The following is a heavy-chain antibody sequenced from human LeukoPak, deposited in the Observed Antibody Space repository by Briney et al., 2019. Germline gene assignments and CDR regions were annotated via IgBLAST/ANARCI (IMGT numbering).Heavy chain of an antibody. D-gene: IGHD5-24*01. Sequence: GRSLRLSCAASGFSFTNYWMTWVRQAPGKGLEWVANIKQDGSKKSYVDSVKGRFTISRDNAKNSLYLQMNSLRAEDTAIYYCTRVGYIDEGIDYWGQGTLVTVSS. CDR1: GFSFTNYW. CDR3: TRVGYIDEGIDY. J-gene: IGHJ4*02. V-gene: IGHV3-7*04. CDR2: IKQDGSKK.